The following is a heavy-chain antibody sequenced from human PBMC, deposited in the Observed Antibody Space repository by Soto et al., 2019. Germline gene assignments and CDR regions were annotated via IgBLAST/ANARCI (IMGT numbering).Heavy chain of an antibody. Sequence: TGGSLRLSCAASGFTFSSYGMHWVRQAPGKGLEWVAVIWYDGSNKYYADSVKGRFTISRDNSKNTLYLQMNSLRAEDTAVYYCARGDIVVVPAAPPHYYYGMDVWGQGTMVTVSS. CDR3: ARGDIVVVPAAPPHYYYGMDV. CDR2: IWYDGSNK. D-gene: IGHD2-2*01. CDR1: GFTFSSYG. V-gene: IGHV3-33*01. J-gene: IGHJ6*02.